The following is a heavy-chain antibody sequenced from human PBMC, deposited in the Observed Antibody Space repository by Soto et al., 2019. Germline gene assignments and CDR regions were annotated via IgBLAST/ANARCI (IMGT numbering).Heavy chain of an antibody. CDR1: GFTFRLYA. V-gene: IGHV3-23*01. CDR3: AKGSAGASPYYFDL. CDR2: ISGGGVST. J-gene: IGHJ4*02. Sequence: GESLKISCAGSGFTFRLYAMSWLRQAPGKGLEWVSAISGGGVSTFHADYVKGRFTISRDNSENTLYLQMNSLRAEDTAVYYCAKGSAGASPYYFDLWGPGALVTVSS.